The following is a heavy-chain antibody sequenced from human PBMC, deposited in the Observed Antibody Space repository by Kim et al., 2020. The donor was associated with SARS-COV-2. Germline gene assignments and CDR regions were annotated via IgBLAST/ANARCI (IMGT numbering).Heavy chain of an antibody. CDR1: GFTFSSYS. CDR2: ISSSSSYI. D-gene: IGHD3-3*01. V-gene: IGHV3-21*01. J-gene: IGHJ4*02. Sequence: GGSLRLSCAASGFTFSSYSMNWVRQAPGKGLEWVSSISSSSSYIYYADSVKGRFTISRDNAKNSLYLQMNSLRAEDTAVYYCARDGFWSTDLFDYWGQGTLVTVSS. CDR3: ARDGFWSTDLFDY.